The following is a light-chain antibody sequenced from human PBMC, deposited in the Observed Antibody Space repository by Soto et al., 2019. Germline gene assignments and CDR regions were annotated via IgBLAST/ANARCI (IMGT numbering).Light chain of an antibody. Sequence: IVMTQSPATLSVSPGERVTISCRASQSVTNTLAWYQHKPGQAPRLLISYASRGATGIPSRFSGSGSGTDFTLTISRLEPEDFAVYYCQQYGSSPFTFGPGTKVDIK. CDR2: YAS. CDR1: QSVTNT. CDR3: QQYGSSPFT. J-gene: IGKJ3*01. V-gene: IGKV3-20*01.